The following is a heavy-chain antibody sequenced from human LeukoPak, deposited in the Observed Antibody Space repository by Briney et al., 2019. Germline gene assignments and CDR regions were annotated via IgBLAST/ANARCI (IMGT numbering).Heavy chain of an antibody. V-gene: IGHV4-61*02. CDR2: IYTSGST. Sequence: DPSQTLPLTCTVSGGSISSGSYYWSWIRQPAGKGLEWIGRIYTSGSTNYNPSLKSRAAISVDTSKNQFSLKLSSVTAADTAVYYCARSRVGLFQHWGQGTPVTVSS. D-gene: IGHD1-26*01. CDR3: ARSRVGLFQH. CDR1: GGSISSGSYY. J-gene: IGHJ1*01.